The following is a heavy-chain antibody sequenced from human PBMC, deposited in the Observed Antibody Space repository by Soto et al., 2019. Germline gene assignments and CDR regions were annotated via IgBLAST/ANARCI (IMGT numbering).Heavy chain of an antibody. J-gene: IGHJ6*02. D-gene: IGHD2-21*02. CDR2: IYHSGST. CDR1: GDTIGTGGYT. CDR3: ARDLWGYCGTDCYPLDV. Sequence: SETLSLTCDVSGDTIGTGGYTWARLRQPPGKALEWIGHIYHSGSTYYNPSLKSRVTISVDTSKNQFSLKLNSVTAADTAVYYCARDLWGYCGTDCYPLDVWGQGTTVTVSS. V-gene: IGHV4-30-2*01.